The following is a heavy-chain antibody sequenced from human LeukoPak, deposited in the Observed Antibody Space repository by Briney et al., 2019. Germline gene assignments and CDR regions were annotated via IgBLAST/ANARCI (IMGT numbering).Heavy chain of an antibody. J-gene: IGHJ5*02. V-gene: IGHV3-15*01. Sequence: GGSLRLSCAASGFTFSNAWMSWVRQAPGKGLEWVGRIKSKTDGGTTDYAAPVKGRFTISRDDSKITLYLQMKSLRAEDTAVYYCAKVRSFDILTGYYKWFDPWGQGTPVTVSS. CDR2: IKSKTDGGTT. CDR3: AKVRSFDILTGYYKWFDP. D-gene: IGHD3-9*01. CDR1: GFTFSNAW.